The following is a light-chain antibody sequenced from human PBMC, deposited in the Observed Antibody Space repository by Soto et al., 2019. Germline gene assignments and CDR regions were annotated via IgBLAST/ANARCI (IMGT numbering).Light chain of an antibody. CDR1: QTVLYSSNNKNY. CDR2: AAS. CDR3: QQYGSSGT. V-gene: IGKV4-1*01. Sequence: VLTQSPDSLSVSMGARATINCKSSQTVLYSSNNKNYLAWYQQKPGKAPKLLIFAASSLQSGVPSRFSGSRSGPDFTLTISRLEPEDFAVYYCQQYGSSGTFGQGTKVDIK. J-gene: IGKJ1*01.